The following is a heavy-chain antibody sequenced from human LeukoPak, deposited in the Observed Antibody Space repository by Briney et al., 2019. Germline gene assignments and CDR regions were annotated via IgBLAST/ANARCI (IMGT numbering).Heavy chain of an antibody. D-gene: IGHD4-17*01. CDR2: IKSDGSST. CDR1: GFTFSSYW. Sequence: PGGSLRLSCVASGFTFSSYWMHWVRQAPEKGLVWVSRIKSDGSSTSYADSVKGRFTISRDNVKNTLYLQMNSLRGEDTAVYYCAGDSDYGGYSMFDYWGQGTLVTVSS. CDR3: AGDSDYGGYSMFDY. V-gene: IGHV3-74*01. J-gene: IGHJ4*02.